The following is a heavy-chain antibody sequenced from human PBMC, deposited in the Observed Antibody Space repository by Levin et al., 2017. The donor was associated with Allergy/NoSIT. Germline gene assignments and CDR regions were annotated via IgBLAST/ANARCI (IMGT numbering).Heavy chain of an antibody. V-gene: IGHV3-11*01. CDR2: ISDGGTTI. Sequence: PGGSLRLSCAASGFTFSAYFMSWIRRPPGKGLEWVSYISDGGTTIYYADSVKGRFTISRDNAKNSLYLQMNSLTAEDTAVYYCASLADSSHDYWGQGTLVTVSS. J-gene: IGHJ4*02. CDR3: ASLADSSHDY. CDR1: GFTFSAYF.